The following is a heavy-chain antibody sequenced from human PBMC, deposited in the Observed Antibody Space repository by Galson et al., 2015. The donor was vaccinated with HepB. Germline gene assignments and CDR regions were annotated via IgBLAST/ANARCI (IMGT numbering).Heavy chain of an antibody. Sequence: SLRLSCAASGFTFSSYAMHWVRQAPGKGLEWVAVISYDGSNKYYADSVKGRFTISRDNSKNTLYLQMNSLRAEDTAVNYCASSLLMDYGGDYWGQGTLVTVSS. D-gene: IGHD4-23*01. J-gene: IGHJ4*02. CDR3: ASSLLMDYGGDY. CDR1: GFTFSSYA. V-gene: IGHV3-30*04. CDR2: ISYDGSNK.